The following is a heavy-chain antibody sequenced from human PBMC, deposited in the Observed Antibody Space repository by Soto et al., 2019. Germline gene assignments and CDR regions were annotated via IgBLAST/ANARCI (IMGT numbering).Heavy chain of an antibody. D-gene: IGHD6-19*01. CDR1: GCSMNIYY. Sequence: SETLSLTCTVSGCSMNIYYWTWIRQPPGKGLEWIGYIYNIGSTNYNPSLKSRVTISVDTSKNQFSLKLSSVTAADTAVYYCARNAQSQTDYYYYGMDVWVQGTTVTVSS. CDR2: IYNIGST. V-gene: IGHV4-4*08. J-gene: IGHJ6*02. CDR3: ARNAQSQTDYYYYGMDV.